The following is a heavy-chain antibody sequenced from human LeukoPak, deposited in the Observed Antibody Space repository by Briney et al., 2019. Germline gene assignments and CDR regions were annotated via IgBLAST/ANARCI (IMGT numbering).Heavy chain of an antibody. CDR1: GGSIISSYW. CDR3: ARENSGYSLTA. J-gene: IGHJ5*02. Sequence: SETLSLTCAVSGGSIISSYWWSWVRQPPGKGLEWIGETYHNGNINYNPSLKSRVTISVDKSKNQFYLNLKSVTAADTAVYYCARENSGYSLTAWGQGTLVTVSS. CDR2: TYHNGNI. D-gene: IGHD3-22*01. V-gene: IGHV4-4*02.